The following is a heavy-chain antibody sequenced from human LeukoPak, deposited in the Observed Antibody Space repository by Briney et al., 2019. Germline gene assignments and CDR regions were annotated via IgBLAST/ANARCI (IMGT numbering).Heavy chain of an antibody. V-gene: IGHV3-7*01. Sequence: PGGSLRLSCAASGFTFSSYWMSWVRQAPGKGLEWVANINQDGSEKYYVDSVKGRFTISRDNAKNTLYLQMNSLRAEDTAVYYCARDSYCSGGSCYVYWGQGTLVTVSS. CDR3: ARDSYCSGGSCYVY. CDR2: INQDGSEK. CDR1: GFTFSSYW. J-gene: IGHJ4*02. D-gene: IGHD2-15*01.